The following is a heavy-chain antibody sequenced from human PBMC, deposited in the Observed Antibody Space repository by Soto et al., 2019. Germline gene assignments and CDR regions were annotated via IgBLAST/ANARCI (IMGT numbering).Heavy chain of an antibody. CDR3: ASLNNWSSGDGRIDV. Sequence: QVQLVQSGAEVKKPGASVKVSCQASGGTFNTYTISWVRQVPGQGLEWMGGIMPLYAKPTYAQPFLGRLTIAADEHTSTVYMELSSLRSEDTALYYCASLNNWSSGDGRIDVWGRGTAVSVSS. D-gene: IGHD1-26*01. CDR1: GGTFNTYT. CDR2: IMPLYAKP. J-gene: IGHJ6*02. V-gene: IGHV1-69*01.